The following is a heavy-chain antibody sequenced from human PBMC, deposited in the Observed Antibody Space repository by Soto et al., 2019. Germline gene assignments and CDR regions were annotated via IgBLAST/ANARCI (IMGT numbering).Heavy chain of an antibody. CDR1: GGSISSYY. CDR3: ARDGYCSGGSCYSEYTY. J-gene: IGHJ4*02. CDR2: IHYSGST. D-gene: IGHD2-15*01. Sequence: SETLSLTCTVSGGSISSYYWSWIRQPPGKGLEWIAYIHYSGSTNYNPSLKSRVTISVDTSKNQFSLKVSSVTAADTAVYYCARDGYCSGGSCYSEYTYWGQGTLVTVSS. V-gene: IGHV4-59*12.